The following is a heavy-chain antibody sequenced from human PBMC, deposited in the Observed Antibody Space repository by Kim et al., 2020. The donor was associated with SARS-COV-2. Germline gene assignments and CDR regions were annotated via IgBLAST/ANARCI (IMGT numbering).Heavy chain of an antibody. CDR1: GFTFGDYA. CDR2: IRSKAYGGTT. Sequence: GGSLRLSCTASGFTFGDYAMSWFRQAPGKGLEWVGFIRSKAYGGTTEYAASVKGRFTISRDDSKSIAYLQMNSLKTEDTAVYYCTRVQSLYYDFGAFDIWGQGTMVTVSS. D-gene: IGHD3-3*01. CDR3: TRVQSLYYDFGAFDI. J-gene: IGHJ3*02. V-gene: IGHV3-49*03.